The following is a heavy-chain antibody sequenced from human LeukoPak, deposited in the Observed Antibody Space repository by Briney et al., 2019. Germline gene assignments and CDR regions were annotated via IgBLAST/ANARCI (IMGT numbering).Heavy chain of an antibody. J-gene: IGHJ4*02. V-gene: IGHV4-59*11. Sequence: SETLSLTCTVSVGSISGHYWGWIRQPPGKGLEWIGYIHYSGRTDYKPSLRSRLTLSLDTSRNRFSLKLRSVSAADTGVYYCVRENYFDKWGRGTLVTVSS. CDR2: IHYSGRT. CDR1: VGSISGHY. CDR3: VRENYFDK.